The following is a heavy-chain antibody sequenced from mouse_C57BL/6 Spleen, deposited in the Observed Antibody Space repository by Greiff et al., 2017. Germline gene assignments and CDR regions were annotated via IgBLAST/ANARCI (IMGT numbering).Heavy chain of an antibody. CDR3: ARGDVGVFDY. CDR1: GYAFSSYW. CDR2: FSHGDGDT. J-gene: IGHJ2*01. V-gene: IGHV1-80*01. Sequence: QVQLQQSGAELVKPGASVKISCKASGYAFSSYWMNWVKQRPGKGLEWIGQFSHGDGDTNYNGKFKGKAPRTADKSSSTAYMQLSSLTSEDSAVYFCARGDVGVFDYGGQGTTLTVSS. D-gene: IGHD3-1*01.